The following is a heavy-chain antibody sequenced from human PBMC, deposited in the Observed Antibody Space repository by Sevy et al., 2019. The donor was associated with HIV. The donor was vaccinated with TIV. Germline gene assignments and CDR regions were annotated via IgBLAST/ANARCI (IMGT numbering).Heavy chain of an antibody. CDR2: IYSGGST. J-gene: IGHJ4*02. D-gene: IGHD5-18*01. Sequence: GGSLRLSCAASGFTVGSNYMSWVRQAPGKGLEWVSVIYSGGSTYYADSVKGRFTISRDNSKNTLYLQMNSLRAEDTAVYYCARLQNSYGYSFYIDYWGQGTLVTVSS. CDR1: GFTVGSNY. V-gene: IGHV3-53*01. CDR3: ARLQNSYGYSFYIDY.